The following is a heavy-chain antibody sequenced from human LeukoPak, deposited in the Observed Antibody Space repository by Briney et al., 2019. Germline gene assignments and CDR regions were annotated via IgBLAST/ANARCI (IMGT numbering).Heavy chain of an antibody. Sequence: PSETLSLTCTVSGDSVNKNHYYWAWIRQPPGKGLEWIGSIYYSGTTYYNPSLGSRVTMSVDTSENQLSLKLTSVSAADTALYYCARNSPVYWNFDLWGRGTLVPVSS. V-gene: IGHV4-39*01. CDR2: IYYSGTT. D-gene: IGHD2/OR15-2a*01. J-gene: IGHJ2*01. CDR1: GDSVNKNHYY. CDR3: ARNSPVYWNFDL.